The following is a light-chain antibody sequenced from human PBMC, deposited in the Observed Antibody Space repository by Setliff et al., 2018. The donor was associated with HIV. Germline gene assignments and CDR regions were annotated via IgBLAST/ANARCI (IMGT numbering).Light chain of an antibody. CDR1: SSNVGSYNL. Sequence: QSVLTQPASVSGSPGQSITISCTGTSSNVGSYNLVSWYQQHPGKAPKFMIYDVNKRPSGVSNRFSGSKSGNTASLTISGLQSEDEADYYCSSYAGSSTLAFGGGTK. V-gene: IGLV2-23*02. CDR2: DVN. CDR3: SSYAGSSTLA. J-gene: IGLJ2*01.